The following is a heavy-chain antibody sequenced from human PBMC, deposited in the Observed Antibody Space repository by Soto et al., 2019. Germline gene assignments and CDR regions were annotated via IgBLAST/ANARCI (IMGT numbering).Heavy chain of an antibody. CDR3: ARDKPDPPYDGGAFDI. J-gene: IGHJ3*02. D-gene: IGHD3-22*01. CDR1: GFTFSSYG. CDR2: IWYDGSNK. V-gene: IGHV3-33*01. Sequence: GGSLRLSCAASGFTFSSYGMHWVRQAPGKGLEWVAVIWYDGSNKYYADSVKGRFTISRDNSKNTLYLQMNSLRAEDTAVYYCARDKPDPPYDGGAFDIWGQGTMVTVSS.